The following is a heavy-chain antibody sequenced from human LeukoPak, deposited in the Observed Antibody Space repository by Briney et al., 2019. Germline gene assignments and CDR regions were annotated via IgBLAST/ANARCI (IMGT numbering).Heavy chain of an antibody. CDR1: GGSISSSSYY. CDR2: IYYSGST. D-gene: IGHD6-13*01. Sequence: SETLSLTCTVSGGSISSSSYYWGWIRQPPGTGLEWIGSIYYSGSTYYNPSLKSRVTMSVDTSKKQFSLKLTSVTAADTALYYCARDHYNKSWYKYWGQGTLVTVSS. J-gene: IGHJ4*02. V-gene: IGHV4-39*02. CDR3: ARDHYNKSWYKY.